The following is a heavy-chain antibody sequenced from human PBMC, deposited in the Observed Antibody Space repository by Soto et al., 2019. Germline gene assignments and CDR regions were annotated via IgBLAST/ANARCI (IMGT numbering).Heavy chain of an antibody. Sequence: EVQLLESGGGLVQPGGSLRLSCAASGFTFSSYAMSWVRQAPGKGLEWVSAISGSGGSTYYADSVKGRFTSSRDSTKNTLYLQMNSLRAEDTAVYYCAKAWGIVVVPAARGIAAAGAFNLWGQGTMVTVSS. CDR1: GFTFSSYA. CDR3: AKAWGIVVVPAARGIAAAGAFNL. D-gene: IGHD2-2*01. J-gene: IGHJ3*01. V-gene: IGHV3-23*01. CDR2: ISGSGGST.